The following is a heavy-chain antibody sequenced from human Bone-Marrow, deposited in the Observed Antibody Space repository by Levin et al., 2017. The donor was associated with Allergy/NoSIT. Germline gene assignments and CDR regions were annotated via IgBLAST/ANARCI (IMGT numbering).Heavy chain of an antibody. J-gene: IGHJ4*02. V-gene: IGHV3-30*04. CDR2: ISNDGSRK. CDR1: GFIFSSYG. CDR3: ASSYRLY. Sequence: GGSLRLSCVVSGFIFSSYGMHWVRQAPGKGLEWVAVISNDGSRKDYADSVRGRFTISRDNSKNTLFLQMNTLGVKDTALYYCASSYRLYWGQGTLVTVSS.